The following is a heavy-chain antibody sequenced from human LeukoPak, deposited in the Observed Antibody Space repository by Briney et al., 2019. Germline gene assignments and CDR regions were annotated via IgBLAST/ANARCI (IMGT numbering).Heavy chain of an antibody. Sequence: GGSLRLSGAASGFTFSSYGMHWVRKAPGKGLEWVAVISYDGSNKYYADSVKGRFTISRDNSKNTLYLQMNSLRAEDTAVYYCAKDNIPAAGTGWFDPWGQGTLVTVSS. CDR1: GFTFSSYG. CDR3: AKDNIPAAGTGWFDP. CDR2: ISYDGSNK. V-gene: IGHV3-30*18. D-gene: IGHD6-13*01. J-gene: IGHJ5*02.